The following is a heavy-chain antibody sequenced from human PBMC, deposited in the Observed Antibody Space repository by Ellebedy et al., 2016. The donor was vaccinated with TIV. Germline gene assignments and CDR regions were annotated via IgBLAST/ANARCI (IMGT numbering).Heavy chain of an antibody. D-gene: IGHD4-17*01. V-gene: IGHV4-31*03. CDR3: ARARPLVGLRLGRDAFDI. CDR2: IYYSGST. CDR1: GGSISSGGYY. Sequence: MPSETLSLTCTVSGGSISSGGYYWSWIRQHPGKGLEWIGYIYYSGSTYYNPSLKSRVTISVDTSKNQFSLKLSSVTAADTAVYYCARARPLVGLRLGRDAFDIWGQGTMVTVSS. J-gene: IGHJ3*02.